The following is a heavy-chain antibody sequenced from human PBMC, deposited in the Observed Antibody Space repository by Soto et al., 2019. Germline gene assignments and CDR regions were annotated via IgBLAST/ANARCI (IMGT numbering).Heavy chain of an antibody. CDR3: ATRTTVTTFDY. J-gene: IGHJ4*02. CDR1: GASVTRAGSY. CDR2: IYFDWTT. Sequence: QVQLQESGPGLVKPSQTLSLTCDVSGASVTRAGSYWGWIRQRPGQGLEWIGYIYFDWTTYYNPSLKSRVIISADTSRNQFSLSLSFLTAADTAVYYCATRTTVTTFDYWGQGTLVTVSS. D-gene: IGHD4-17*01. V-gene: IGHV4-31*11.